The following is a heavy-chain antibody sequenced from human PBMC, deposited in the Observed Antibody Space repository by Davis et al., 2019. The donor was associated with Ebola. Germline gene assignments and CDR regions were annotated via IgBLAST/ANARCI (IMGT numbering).Heavy chain of an antibody. Sequence: GESLKISCAASGFPFSSYEMNWVRQAPGKGLEWVSYTSTSGNTVYYADSVKGRFTISRDNAKNSLYLQMNSLRAEDTALYYCAKDMVTAAGILDYWGQGTLVTVSS. J-gene: IGHJ4*02. CDR3: AKDMVTAAGILDY. D-gene: IGHD6-13*01. V-gene: IGHV3-48*03. CDR2: TSTSGNTV. CDR1: GFPFSSYE.